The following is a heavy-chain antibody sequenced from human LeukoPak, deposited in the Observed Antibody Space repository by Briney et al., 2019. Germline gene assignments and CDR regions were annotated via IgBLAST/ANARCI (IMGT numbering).Heavy chain of an antibody. V-gene: IGHV3-74*01. CDR3: ATLLPGA. J-gene: IGHJ5*02. CDR2: INSDGSIT. Sequence: GGSLRLSCVASGFTISNYWMHWVRQAPGKGLVWVSRINSDGSITTYADSVKGRFTISRDNAKNTMYLQMNSLRDEDTAVYYCATLLPGAWGQGTLVTVSS. D-gene: IGHD1-26*01. CDR1: GFTISNYW.